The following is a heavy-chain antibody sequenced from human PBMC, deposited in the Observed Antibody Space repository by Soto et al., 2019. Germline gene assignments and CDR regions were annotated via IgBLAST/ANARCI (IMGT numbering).Heavy chain of an antibody. D-gene: IGHD2-15*01. Sequence: QVQLVQSGADVKKPGSSVKVSCKASGGTFSSYAISWVRKAPGQGLEWMGEIIPIFGTTNYAQKFQGRVTITADESTSTVYMELSSLRSEDTAIYYCAKVGYCSGVSCYGGYWFDSWGQGTLVTVSS. CDR1: GGTFSSYA. J-gene: IGHJ5*01. V-gene: IGHV1-69*01. CDR2: IIPIFGTT. CDR3: AKVGYCSGVSCYGGYWFDS.